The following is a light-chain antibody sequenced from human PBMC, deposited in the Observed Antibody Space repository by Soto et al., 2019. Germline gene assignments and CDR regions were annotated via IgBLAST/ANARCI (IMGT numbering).Light chain of an antibody. V-gene: IGKV1-9*01. CDR3: QQLNTYPRT. J-gene: IGKJ1*01. CDR2: AAS. Sequence: IQLTESTSSLSASVIDNVTITCRASQGISTYLAWYQQKPGKAPKHLIYAASTLQSGVPSRFSGSGSGADFTLTISSLQPEDFATYFCQQLNTYPRTFGQGTKVDI. CDR1: QGISTY.